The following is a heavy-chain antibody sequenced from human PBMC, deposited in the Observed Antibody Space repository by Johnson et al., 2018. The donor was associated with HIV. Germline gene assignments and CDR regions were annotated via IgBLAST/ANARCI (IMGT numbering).Heavy chain of an antibody. CDR3: ARQTLRAFDI. V-gene: IGHV3-23*04. J-gene: IGHJ3*02. CDR1: GFTFSSYA. CDR2: ISGSGGST. Sequence: MQLVESGGGLVQPGGSLRLSCAASGFTFSSYAMSWVRQAPGKGLEWVSAISGSGGSTYYADSVKGRFTISRDNSKNTLYLQMNSLGAGDTAVYYCARQTLRAFDIWGQGAMVTVSS.